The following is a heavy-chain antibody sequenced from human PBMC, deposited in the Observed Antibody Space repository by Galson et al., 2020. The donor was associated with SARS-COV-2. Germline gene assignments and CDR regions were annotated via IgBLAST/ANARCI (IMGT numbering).Heavy chain of an antibody. J-gene: IGHJ3*02. V-gene: IGHV3-49*04. CDR2: IRSKAYGGTT. D-gene: IGHD7-27*01. CDR3: TRYTGFRGAFDI. Sequence: GSLRLSCTASGFTFGDYAMSWVRQAPGKGLEWVGFIRSKAYGGTTEYAASVKGRFTISRDDSKSIAYLQMNSLKTEDTAVYYCTRYTGFRGAFDIWGQGTMVTVSS. CDR1: GFTFGDYA.